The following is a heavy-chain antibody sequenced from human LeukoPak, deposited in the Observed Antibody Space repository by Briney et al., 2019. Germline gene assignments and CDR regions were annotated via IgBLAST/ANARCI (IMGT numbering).Heavy chain of an antibody. CDR1: GFTFSSYG. D-gene: IGHD2-21*01. J-gene: IGHJ3*02. CDR3: AKGVVSAFDI. Sequence: PGGSLRLSCAASGFTFSSYGMHWVRQAPGKGLEWVAFIRYDGSNKYYADSVKGRFTISRDNSKNTLYLQMNSLRAEDAAVYYCAKGVVSAFDIWGQGTMVTVSS. CDR2: IRYDGSNK. V-gene: IGHV3-30*02.